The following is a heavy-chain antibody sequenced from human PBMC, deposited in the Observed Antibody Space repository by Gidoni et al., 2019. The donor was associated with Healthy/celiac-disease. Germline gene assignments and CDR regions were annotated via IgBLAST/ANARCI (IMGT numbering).Heavy chain of an antibody. CDR2: IYYSGST. D-gene: IGHD6-19*01. J-gene: IGHJ4*02. V-gene: IGHV4-39*01. CDR1: GGVISSCSYY. CDR3: ARDKAGYSSGWYDY. Sequence: QLQLQESVQGLVKPSETLSLTCTVSGGVISSCSYYWGWIRQPTGKGLVWIGSIYYSGSTYYNPSLKSRVTISVDTSKNQFSLKLSSVTAADTAVYYCARDKAGYSSGWYDYWGQGTLVTVSS.